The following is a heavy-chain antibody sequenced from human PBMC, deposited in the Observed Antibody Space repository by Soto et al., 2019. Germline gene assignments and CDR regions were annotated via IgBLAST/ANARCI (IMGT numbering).Heavy chain of an antibody. CDR3: ARDRLDIVVVPAAMPVQYYYGMDV. CDR1: GYTFTGYY. CDR2: INPNSGGT. V-gene: IGHV1-2*04. D-gene: IGHD2-2*03. J-gene: IGHJ6*02. Sequence: GASVKVSCKASGYTFTGYYMHWVRQAPGQGLEWMGWINPNSGGTNYAQKFQGWVTMTRDTSISTAYMELSRLRSDDTAVYYCARDRLDIVVVPAAMPVQYYYGMDVWGQGTTVTVSS.